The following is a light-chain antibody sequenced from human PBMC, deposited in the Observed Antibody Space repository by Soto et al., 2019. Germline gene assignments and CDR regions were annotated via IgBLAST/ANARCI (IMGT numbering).Light chain of an antibody. V-gene: IGKV1-5*01. CDR2: AAS. J-gene: IGKJ5*01. Sequence: DIQMTQSPSTLSASVGDRVTITCRASQSISKWLAWSQQKPGKAPELLIYAASTLQSGVPSRFSGSGSGTEFTLTISSLQTEDFATYFCQQAFSAEWTFGQGTRLEIK. CDR1: QSISKW. CDR3: QQAFSAEWT.